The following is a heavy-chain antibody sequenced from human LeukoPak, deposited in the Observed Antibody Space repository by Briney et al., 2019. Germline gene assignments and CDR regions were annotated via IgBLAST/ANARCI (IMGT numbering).Heavy chain of an antibody. D-gene: IGHD5-18*01. CDR2: ISGSGRTI. CDR3: ARDLSGVTGYTYGRGIDY. CDR1: GFTFSSYE. V-gene: IGHV3-48*03. Sequence: GGSLRLSCAASGFTFSSYEMNWVRQAPGKGLEWVSYISGSGRTIYYANSVKGRFTISRDNAKTSLYLQMNSLRAEDTAVYYCARDLSGVTGYTYGRGIDYWGQGTLVTVSS. J-gene: IGHJ4*02.